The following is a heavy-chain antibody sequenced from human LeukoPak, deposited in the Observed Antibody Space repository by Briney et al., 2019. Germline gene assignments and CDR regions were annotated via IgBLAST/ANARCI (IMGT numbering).Heavy chain of an antibody. D-gene: IGHD3-10*01. CDR2: IYYSGST. V-gene: IGHV4-59*01. Sequence: PSETLFLTCTVSGGSISSYYWSWIRQPPGKGLEWIGYIYYSGSTNYNPSLKSRVTISVDTSKNQFSLKLSSVTAADTAVYYCAGGYYYFDYWGRGTPVTVSS. J-gene: IGHJ4*02. CDR1: GGSISSYY. CDR3: AGGYYYFDY.